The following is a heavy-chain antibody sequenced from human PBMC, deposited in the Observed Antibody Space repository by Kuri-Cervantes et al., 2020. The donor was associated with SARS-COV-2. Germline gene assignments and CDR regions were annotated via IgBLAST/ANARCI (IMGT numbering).Heavy chain of an antibody. V-gene: IGHV3-30*18. CDR2: ISFDGIDK. Sequence: GESLKISCAASGFTFSKYAVHWLRQAPGKGPEWVAIISFDGIDKYYGDSVKGRFTISRDNSKNTLYLQMNSLRAEDTAVYYCAKEISTTGHRYFYGMDVWGQGTTVTVSS. CDR3: AKEISTTGHRYFYGMDV. D-gene: IGHD2/OR15-2a*01. J-gene: IGHJ6*02. CDR1: GFTFSKYA.